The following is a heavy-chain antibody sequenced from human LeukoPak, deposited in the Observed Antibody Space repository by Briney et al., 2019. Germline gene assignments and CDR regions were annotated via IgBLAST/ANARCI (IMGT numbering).Heavy chain of an antibody. CDR2: IIPIFGTA. V-gene: IGHV1-69*13. D-gene: IGHD1-26*01. CDR1: GGTFSSYA. J-gene: IGHJ3*02. Sequence: SVKVSCKASGGTFSSYAISWVRQAPGQGLEWMGGIIPIFGTANYAQKFQGRVTITADESTSTAYMELSSLRSEDTAVYYCARIVGATTAFDIWGQGTMVTVSS. CDR3: ARIVGATTAFDI.